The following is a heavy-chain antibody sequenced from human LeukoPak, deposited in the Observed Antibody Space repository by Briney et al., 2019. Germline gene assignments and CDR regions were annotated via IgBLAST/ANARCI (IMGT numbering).Heavy chain of an antibody. CDR2: INHSGRT. V-gene: IGHV4-34*01. CDR1: GGSFSGYY. CDR3: ARGRSPGY. D-gene: IGHD3-10*01. Sequence: PSETLSLTCAVYGGSFSGYYWNWIRQPPGKGLEWIGDINHSGRTNYNPSLKSRVTISGDTSKNQLSLKLTSVTAADTAVYYCARGRSPGYWGQGTLVTVSS. J-gene: IGHJ4*02.